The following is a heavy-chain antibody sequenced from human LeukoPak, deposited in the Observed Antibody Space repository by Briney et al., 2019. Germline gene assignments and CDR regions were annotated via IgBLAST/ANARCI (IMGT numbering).Heavy chain of an antibody. CDR1: GFTFSSHG. CDR2: ISYDGSDK. CDR3: AKDRRIGVAEIGFEDY. Sequence: GRSLRLSCASSGFTFSSHGMHWVRQAPGKGLEWVAIISYDGSDKYYADSVKGRFTTSRDNSKNTLYLQMNSLRAEDTAVYYCAKDRRIGVAEIGFEDYWGQGTLVTVSS. V-gene: IGHV3-30*18. J-gene: IGHJ4*02. D-gene: IGHD6-19*01.